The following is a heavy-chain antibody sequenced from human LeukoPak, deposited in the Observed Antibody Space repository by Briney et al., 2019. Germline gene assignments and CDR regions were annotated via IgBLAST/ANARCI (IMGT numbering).Heavy chain of an antibody. CDR1: GFTFNTYW. Sequence: PGGSLRLSCAASGFTFNTYWMSWVRQAPGKGLEWLANIKEDGTRDYYVESVKGRFTISKDNAKTSLYLQLSSLRAEDTAVYYRARDTKGGYFDLWGQGTLVTVSS. J-gene: IGHJ4*02. CDR3: ARDTKGGYFDL. V-gene: IGHV3-7*01. CDR2: IKEDGTRD.